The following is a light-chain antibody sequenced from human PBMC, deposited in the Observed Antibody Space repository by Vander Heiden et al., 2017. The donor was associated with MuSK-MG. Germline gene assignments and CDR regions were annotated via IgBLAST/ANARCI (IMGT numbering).Light chain of an antibody. J-gene: IGLJ2*01. Sequence: SYQLTQPPSASVSPGQTASITCSGDKLGDKYACWYQQKPGQSPGRVIYQDSKRPSGIPERFSGSNSGKTATLTISGTQAMDEAYDYSQAWNSSTGVFGGGTKLTVL. CDR2: QDS. CDR3: QAWNSSTGV. V-gene: IGLV3-1*01. CDR1: KLGDKY.